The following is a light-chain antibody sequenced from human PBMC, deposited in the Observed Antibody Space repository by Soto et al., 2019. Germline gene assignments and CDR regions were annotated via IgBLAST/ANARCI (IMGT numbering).Light chain of an antibody. Sequence: DLQMTQSPSSLSASVGDRVTITCRASQTISTYLNWYQQKPGKAPRLLIYDASSLLSGVPSRFSGSGSGTDFTLTIASLQPEDFSTYYCQQSDSTPYTFGQGTQVEI. J-gene: IGKJ2*01. V-gene: IGKV1-39*01. CDR1: QTISTY. CDR2: DAS. CDR3: QQSDSTPYT.